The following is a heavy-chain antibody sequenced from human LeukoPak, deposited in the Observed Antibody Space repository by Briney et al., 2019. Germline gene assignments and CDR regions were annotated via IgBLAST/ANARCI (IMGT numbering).Heavy chain of an antibody. Sequence: GESLKISCKGSGYSFTSYWIGWVRQMPGKGLEWMGIIYPGDSDTRYSPSFQGQVTISADKSISTAYLQWSSLKASDTAVYYCARTRNGLRFLEWSYYYYGMDVWGQGTTVTVSS. V-gene: IGHV5-51*01. CDR3: ARTRNGLRFLEWSYYYYGMDV. J-gene: IGHJ6*02. CDR1: GYSFTSYW. D-gene: IGHD3-3*01. CDR2: IYPGDSDT.